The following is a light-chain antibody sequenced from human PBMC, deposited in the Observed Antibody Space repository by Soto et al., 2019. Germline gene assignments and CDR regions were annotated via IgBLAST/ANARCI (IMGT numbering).Light chain of an antibody. CDR1: QSISSW. Sequence: DIPMTQSPSTLSAYVGDRVTITCRASQSISSWVAWYQQKPGKAPNLLIYKASSLKSGVPSRFSGSASGTEFTFTISSLQPDDSATYYCQQYSSYWTFGQGTKVEIK. J-gene: IGKJ1*01. CDR3: QQYSSYWT. V-gene: IGKV1-5*03. CDR2: KAS.